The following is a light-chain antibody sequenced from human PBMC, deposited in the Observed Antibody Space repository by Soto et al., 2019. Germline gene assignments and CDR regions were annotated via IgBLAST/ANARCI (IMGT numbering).Light chain of an antibody. J-gene: IGKJ3*01. CDR3: QQRSNWPPVT. Sequence: EIVLTQSPATLSLSPGERATLSCRASQSVSSYLAWYQQKPGQAPRLLIYDASNRPTGIQARFSGSGSGTGFTLTISSLQAEDLADYYCQQRSNWPPVTVGPGTKVDIK. V-gene: IGKV3-11*01. CDR1: QSVSSY. CDR2: DAS.